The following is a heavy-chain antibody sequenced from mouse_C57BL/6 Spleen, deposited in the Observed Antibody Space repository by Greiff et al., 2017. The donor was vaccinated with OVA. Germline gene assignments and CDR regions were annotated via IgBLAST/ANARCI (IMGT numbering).Heavy chain of an antibody. CDR3: ARCFYDGYYEAMDY. CDR2: IDPSDSYT. CDR1: GYTFTSYW. J-gene: IGHJ4*01. D-gene: IGHD2-3*01. V-gene: IGHV1-69*01. Sequence: QVQLQQSGAELVMPGASVKLSCKASGYTFTSYWMHWVKQRPGQGLEWIGEIDPSDSYTNYNQKFKGKSTLTVDKSSSTAYMQLSSLTSEDSAVYYCARCFYDGYYEAMDYWGQGTSVTVSS.